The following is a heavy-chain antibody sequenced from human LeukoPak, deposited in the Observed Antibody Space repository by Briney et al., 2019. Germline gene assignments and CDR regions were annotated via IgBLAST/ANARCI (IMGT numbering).Heavy chain of an antibody. V-gene: IGHV3-30*02. CDR2: IRYDGRNK. Sequence: QTGGSLRLSCAASGFTFSNYGMHWVRQAPGKGLEWVGFIRYDGRNKYYADFVKGRFAISRDNAKTSLYLQMNSLRAEDTAVYYCARVLPGYDYWGQGTLVTVSS. J-gene: IGHJ4*02. CDR1: GFTFSNYG. D-gene: IGHD5-12*01. CDR3: ARVLPGYDY.